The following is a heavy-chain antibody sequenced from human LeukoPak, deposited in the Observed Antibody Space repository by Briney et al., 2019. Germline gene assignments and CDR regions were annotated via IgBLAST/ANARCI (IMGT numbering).Heavy chain of an antibody. V-gene: IGHV3-48*01. CDR2: ISSSSSTK. J-gene: IGHJ4*02. CDR1: GFTFSTYS. CDR3: ARDRIVATIPRLGYFDY. D-gene: IGHD5-12*01. Sequence: PGGSLRLSCAASGFTFSTYSMKWVRQAPGEGLEWVSYISSSSSTKYYADSVKGRFTISRDNAKNSLYLQMNSLRAEDTAVYYCARDRIVATIPRLGYFDYWGQGTLVTVSS.